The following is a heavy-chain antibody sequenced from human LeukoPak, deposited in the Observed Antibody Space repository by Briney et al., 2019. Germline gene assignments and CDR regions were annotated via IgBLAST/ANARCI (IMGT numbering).Heavy chain of an antibody. CDR2: ISSGSSTT. D-gene: IGHD3-10*01. CDR1: GITSSIYS. Sequence: PGGSLRLSCAASGITSSIYSMNWVRQAPGKGLEWVSYISSGSSTTYYADSVKGRFTISRDNAKNSLYLQMNSLGAEDTAVYYCASGSYGSGLDYWGQGTLVTVSS. CDR3: ASGSYGSGLDY. J-gene: IGHJ4*02. V-gene: IGHV3-48*04.